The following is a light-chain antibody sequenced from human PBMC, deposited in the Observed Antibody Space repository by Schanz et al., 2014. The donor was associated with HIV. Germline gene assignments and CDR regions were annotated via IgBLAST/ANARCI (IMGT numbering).Light chain of an antibody. CDR2: EVS. V-gene: IGLV2-8*01. CDR1: SSDVGGHNY. Sequence: QSVLTQPPSASGSPGQSVTISCTGTSSDVGGHNYVSWYQHHPGKAPKLIIFEVSERPSGVPNRFSGSKSGNTASLTVSGLQADDEADYYCSSFAGNNKLLFGGGTKLTVL. J-gene: IGLJ2*01. CDR3: SSFAGNNKLL.